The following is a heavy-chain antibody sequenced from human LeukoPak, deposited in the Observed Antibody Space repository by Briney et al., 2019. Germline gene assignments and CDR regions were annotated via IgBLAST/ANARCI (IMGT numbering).Heavy chain of an antibody. J-gene: IGHJ4*02. V-gene: IGHV4-38-2*02. D-gene: IGHD5/OR15-5a*01. CDR1: DYSISSGYGYY. CDR2: IYHSGIT. Sequence: PSETLSLTCTVSDYSISSGYGYYWGWIRQPPGKGLEWIGNIYHSGITYYNHFNSSLKSRVTVSIDTSKNQFSLRLTSVTAADTAVYFCATLVSTRYYFDYWGQGTLVTVSS. CDR3: ATLVSTRYYFDY.